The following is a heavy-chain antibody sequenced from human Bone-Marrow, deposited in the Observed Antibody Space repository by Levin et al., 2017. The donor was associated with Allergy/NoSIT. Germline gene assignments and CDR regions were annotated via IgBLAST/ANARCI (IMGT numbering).Heavy chain of an antibody. CDR3: ATMVRGVSYFDY. J-gene: IGHJ4*02. V-gene: IGHV4-39*01. D-gene: IGHD3-10*01. CDR1: GGSISSSSYY. Sequence: SQTLSLTCTVSGGSISSSSYYWGWIRQPPGKGLEWIGSIYYSGSTYYNPSLKSRVTISVDTSKNQFSLKLSSVTAADTAVYYCATMVRGVSYFDYWGQGTLVTVSS. CDR2: IYYSGST.